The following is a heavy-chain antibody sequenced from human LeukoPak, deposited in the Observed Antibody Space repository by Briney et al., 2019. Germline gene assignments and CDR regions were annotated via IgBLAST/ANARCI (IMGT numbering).Heavy chain of an antibody. Sequence: GRSLILSCAASGFTFSSYAMHWVRQAPGKGLEWVAVISYDGSNKYYADSVKGRFTISRDNSKNTLYLQMNSLRAEDTAVYYCARDFPLYYDFWSGYYDYWGQGTLVTVSS. CDR2: ISYDGSNK. V-gene: IGHV3-30*04. CDR3: ARDFPLYYDFWSGYYDY. D-gene: IGHD3-3*01. J-gene: IGHJ4*02. CDR1: GFTFSSYA.